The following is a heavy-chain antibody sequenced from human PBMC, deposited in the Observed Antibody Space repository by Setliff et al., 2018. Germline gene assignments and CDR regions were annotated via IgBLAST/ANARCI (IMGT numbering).Heavy chain of an antibody. J-gene: IGHJ5*02. Sequence: ASVKVSCKASGYIFTSYSINWVRLAPGQGLEWMGWISPYNGDTNYAQNLQGRVTMTTDPSTSTAYMDLRSLSSDDTAVYYCARIGPSNWGIRGYNWLDPWGQGTLVPVSS. CDR1: GYIFTSYS. V-gene: IGHV1-18*01. CDR2: ISPYNGDT. D-gene: IGHD6-13*01. CDR3: ARIGPSNWGIRGYNWLDP.